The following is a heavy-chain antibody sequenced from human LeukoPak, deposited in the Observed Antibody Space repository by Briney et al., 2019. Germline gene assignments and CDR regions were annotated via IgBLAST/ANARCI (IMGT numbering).Heavy chain of an antibody. Sequence: GGSLRLSSAPSGFALCNDTMNGVCQAPGKGLEWVSSISTSSRYIYYKDSVRGRFTISRDDAKNSLHLEMNSLSAEDTAVYYCARAPCNSSSCCLPRDSFDLWGQGTLVTVSS. V-gene: IGHV3-21*01. J-gene: IGHJ5*02. CDR1: GFALCNDT. D-gene: IGHD2/OR15-2a*01. CDR3: ARAPCNSSSCCLPRDSFDL. CDR2: ISTSSRYI.